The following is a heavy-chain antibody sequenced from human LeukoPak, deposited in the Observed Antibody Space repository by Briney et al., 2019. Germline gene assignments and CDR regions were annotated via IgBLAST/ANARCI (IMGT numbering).Heavy chain of an antibody. V-gene: IGHV4-4*07. J-gene: IGHJ6*03. CDR3: ARGLPGGQQTYYMDV. Sequence: PSETLSLTCTVSGGSISSYYWRWIRQPAGKGLEWIGRIYTSGSTNYNPSLKSRVTMSVDTSKNQFSLKLSSVTAADTAVYYCARGLPGGQQTYYMDVWGKGTTVTVSS. D-gene: IGHD2-8*02. CDR2: IYTSGST. CDR1: GGSISSYY.